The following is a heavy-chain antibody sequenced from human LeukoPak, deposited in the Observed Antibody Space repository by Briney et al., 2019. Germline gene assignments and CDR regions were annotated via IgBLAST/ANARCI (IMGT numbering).Heavy chain of an antibody. V-gene: IGHV4-59*01. D-gene: IGHD3-22*01. CDR3: ARGGYDSSAYKPLDY. Sequence: SETLSLTCTVSGGSITSSYWSWIRQPPGKGPEWIAYIYYSGSTNYNPSLKSRVTISVDTSENQFSLKLSSVTAADTAVYYCARGGYDSSAYKPLDYWGQGTLVTVSS. CDR1: GGSITSSY. CDR2: IYYSGST. J-gene: IGHJ4*02.